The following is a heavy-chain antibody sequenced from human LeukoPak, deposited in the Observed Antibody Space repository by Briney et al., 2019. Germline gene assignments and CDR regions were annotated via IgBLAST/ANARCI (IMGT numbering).Heavy chain of an antibody. CDR3: ARHVWFGEHNGHENWFDP. D-gene: IGHD3-10*01. CDR2: IRYDGSNK. CDR1: GFTFSTYG. Sequence: TGGSLRLSCAASGFTFSTYGMHWVRQAPGKGLEWVAFIRYDGSNKYYADSVKGRFTIFRDNSKNTLYLQMNSLTAEDTAVYYCARHVWFGEHNGHENWFDPWGQGTLVIVSS. J-gene: IGHJ5*02. V-gene: IGHV3-30*02.